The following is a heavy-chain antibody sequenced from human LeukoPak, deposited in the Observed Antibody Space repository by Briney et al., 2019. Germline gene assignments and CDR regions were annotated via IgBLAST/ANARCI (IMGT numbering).Heavy chain of an antibody. V-gene: IGHV3-23*01. D-gene: IGHD2-2*01. CDR2: ISGSGIST. CDR1: GFTFSNYW. CDR3: AGGTSFYYYYYMDV. J-gene: IGHJ6*03. Sequence: GGSLRLSCAASGFTFSNYWMSWVRQAPGKGLEWVSAISGSGISTNYADSVKGRFTISRDNSKNTLYLQMNSLRAEDTAVYYCAGGTSFYYYYYMDVWGKGTTVTVSS.